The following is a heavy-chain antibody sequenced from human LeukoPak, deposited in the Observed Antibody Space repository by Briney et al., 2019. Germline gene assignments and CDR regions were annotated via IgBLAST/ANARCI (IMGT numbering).Heavy chain of an antibody. V-gene: IGHV4-39*07. CDR1: GGSISSYF. D-gene: IGHD4-11*01. CDR2: IYYSGST. J-gene: IGHJ6*03. CDR3: ARRVDSNLYYYYYYMDV. Sequence: SETLSLTCTVSGGSISSYFWSWIRQPPGKGLGWIGSIYYSGSTYYNPSLKSRVTISVDTSKNQFSLKLSSVTAADQPVYYCARRVDSNLYYYYYYMDVWGKGTTVTVSS.